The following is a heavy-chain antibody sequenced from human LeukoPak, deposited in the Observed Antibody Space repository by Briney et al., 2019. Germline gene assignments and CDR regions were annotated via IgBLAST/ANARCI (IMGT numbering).Heavy chain of an antibody. J-gene: IGHJ4*02. CDR2: ISSSSSYI. D-gene: IGHD3-3*01. V-gene: IGHV3-21*01. CDR1: GFTVSSNY. Sequence: GGSLTLSCAASGFTVSSNYMSWVRQAPGKGLEWVLSISSSSSYIYYADSVKGRFTISRDNAKNSLYLQMNSLRAEDTAVYYCARDADFWSGYYQFDYWGQGTLVTVSS. CDR3: ARDADFWSGYYQFDY.